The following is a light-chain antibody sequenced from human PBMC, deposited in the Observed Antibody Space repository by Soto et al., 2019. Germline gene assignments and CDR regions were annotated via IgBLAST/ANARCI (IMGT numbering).Light chain of an antibody. CDR3: QTWGTGIWV. CDR1: SGHSNYA. Sequence: QTVLTQSPSASASVGASVKLTYTLNSGHSNYAIAWHQQQPEKGPRYLMKLNVDGSHIKGDGIPDRFTGSSSGAERHLYISSLQSEDEADYYCQTWGTGIWVFGGGTKLTVL. V-gene: IGLV4-69*01. J-gene: IGLJ3*02. CDR2: LNVDGSH.